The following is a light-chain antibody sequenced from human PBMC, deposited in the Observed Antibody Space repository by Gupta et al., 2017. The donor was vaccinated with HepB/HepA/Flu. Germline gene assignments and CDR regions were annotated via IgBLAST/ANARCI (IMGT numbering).Light chain of an antibody. J-gene: IGLJ3*02. Sequence: QAVVTQEPSLTVSPGGTVTLTCGSSTGGVTSGHWPYWFQQKPGQAPRTQRYNTSKTSSWTPARFSCALFEGKVALTLSGALADEEDDYYCSLAYGAGWVCGGGTKITV. V-gene: IGLV7-46*01. CDR3: SLAYGAGWV. CDR2: NTS. CDR1: TGGVTSGHW.